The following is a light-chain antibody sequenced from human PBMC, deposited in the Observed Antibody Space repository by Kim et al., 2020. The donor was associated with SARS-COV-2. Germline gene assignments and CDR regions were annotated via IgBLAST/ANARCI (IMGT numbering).Light chain of an antibody. CDR1: TRAVTSGHY. CDR3: LLSYSGAGV. Sequence: PDGTGTLTCGSSTRAVTSGHYPYWFQQKPGQAPRTLIFDTRNKHSWTPARFSGSLLGGKAALTLSGAQPEDEAGYYCLLSYSGAGVFGTGTKVTVL. V-gene: IGLV7-46*01. J-gene: IGLJ1*01. CDR2: DTR.